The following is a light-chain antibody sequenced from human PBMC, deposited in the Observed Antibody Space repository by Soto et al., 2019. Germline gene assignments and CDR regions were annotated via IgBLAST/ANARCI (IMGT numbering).Light chain of an antibody. CDR2: GAS. CDR3: QRYDSLRT. Sequence: EIFLTQSPGTLSLSPGETATLSCRASESVASLAWYQQKPGQAPRLLIYGASTRATGIPDRFSGSGSGTDFTLTITRLEPEDFAMYYCQRYDSLRTFGQGTKVDIK. V-gene: IGKV3-20*01. J-gene: IGKJ1*01. CDR1: ESVAS.